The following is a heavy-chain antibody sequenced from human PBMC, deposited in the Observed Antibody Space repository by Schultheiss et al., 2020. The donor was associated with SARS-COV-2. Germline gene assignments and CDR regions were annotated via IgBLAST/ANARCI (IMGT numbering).Heavy chain of an antibody. J-gene: IGHJ4*02. CDR2: IWYDGSNK. CDR3: VKDQSITIFGVVIFDY. D-gene: IGHD3-3*01. Sequence: GESLKISCAASGFTFSSYSMNWVRQAPGKGLEWVAVIWYDGSNKYYADSVKGRFTISRDNSKNTLYLQMSSLRAEDTAVYYCVKDQSITIFGVVIFDYWGQGTLVTVSS. V-gene: IGHV3-30*02. CDR1: GFTFSSYS.